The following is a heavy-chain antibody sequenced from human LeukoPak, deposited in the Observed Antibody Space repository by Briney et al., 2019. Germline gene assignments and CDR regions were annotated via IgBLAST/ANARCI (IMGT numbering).Heavy chain of an antibody. D-gene: IGHD2-15*01. CDR2: IYYSGNT. V-gene: IGHV4-59*08. Sequence: SETLSLTCTVSSGSFGSYYWSWIRQPPGKGLEWIGYIYYSGNTNYDPSLKSRVTISVDTSKNQFSLKLSSVTAADTAVYYCARDGGHIVVVVAATAFDYWGQGTLVTVSS. J-gene: IGHJ4*02. CDR1: SGSFGSYY. CDR3: ARDGGHIVVVVAATAFDY.